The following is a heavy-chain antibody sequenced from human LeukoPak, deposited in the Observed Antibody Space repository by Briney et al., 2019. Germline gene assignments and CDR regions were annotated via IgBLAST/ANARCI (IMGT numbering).Heavy chain of an antibody. V-gene: IGHV3-53*01. J-gene: IGHJ3*02. D-gene: IGHD6-19*01. CDR1: GFTVSSNY. Sequence: GGSLRLSCAASGFTVSSNYMSWVRQAPGKGLEWVSVIYSGGSTYYADSVKGRFTISRDNSKNTLYLQMDSLRAEDTAVYYCARAVAYAFDIWGQGTMVTVSS. CDR3: ARAVAYAFDI. CDR2: IYSGGST.